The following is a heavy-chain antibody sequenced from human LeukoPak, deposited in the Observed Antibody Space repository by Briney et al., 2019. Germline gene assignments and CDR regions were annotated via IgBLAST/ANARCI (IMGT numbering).Heavy chain of an antibody. CDR3: ARGSGIAAAGTHDY. CDR1: GGSISSYH. CDR2: IHYSGST. V-gene: IGHV4-59*08. J-gene: IGHJ4*02. D-gene: IGHD6-13*01. Sequence: PSETLSLTCTVSGGSISSYHWSWIRQPPGKGLEWIGYIHYSGSTNYNPSLKSRITMSVDTSKNEFSLKLTSVTAADTAVFYCARGSGIAAAGTHDYWGQGTLVTVSS.